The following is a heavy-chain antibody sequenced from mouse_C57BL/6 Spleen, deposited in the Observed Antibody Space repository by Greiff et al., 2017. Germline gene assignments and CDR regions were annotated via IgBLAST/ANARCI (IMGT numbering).Heavy chain of an antibody. CDR1: GYTFTDYY. V-gene: IGHV1-26*01. Sequence: EVQLQQSGPELVKPGASVKISCKASGYTFTDYYMNWVKQSHGKSLEWIGDINPNNGGTSYNQKFKGKATLTVDTSSSTAYMELRSLTSEDSAVYYCARSLVITTVVGAMDYWGQGTSVTVSS. J-gene: IGHJ4*01. CDR2: INPNNGGT. D-gene: IGHD1-1*01. CDR3: ARSLVITTVVGAMDY.